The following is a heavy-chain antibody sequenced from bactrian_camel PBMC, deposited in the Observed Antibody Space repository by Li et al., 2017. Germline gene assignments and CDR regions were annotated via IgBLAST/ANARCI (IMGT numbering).Heavy chain of an antibody. Sequence: VQLVESGGGLVQPGGSLKLSCAASGLTFSAHDMSWVRQAPGKGLEWVSAISGSGGTTGYADSVKGRFTISQDRAKNTVYLQMNSLQSEDTALYYCATGSWYRPDGMDYWGKGTQVTVS. D-gene: IGHD6*01. CDR2: ISGSGGTT. V-gene: IGHV3S40*01. J-gene: IGHJ7*01. CDR1: GLTFSAHD.